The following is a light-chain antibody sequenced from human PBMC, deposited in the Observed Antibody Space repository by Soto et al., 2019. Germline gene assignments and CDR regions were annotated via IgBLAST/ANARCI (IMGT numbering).Light chain of an antibody. CDR1: QTISTL. CDR2: KAS. V-gene: IGKV1-5*03. CDR3: QQYSTYPWT. Sequence: DIQMTQSPSTLSASVGDRVTITCRASQTISTLLAWYQQRPWKAPNLLIYKASSLESGVPSRFSGSGSVTEFTLTISSLQPDDFATYFCQQYSTYPWTFGQGTKVEVK. J-gene: IGKJ1*01.